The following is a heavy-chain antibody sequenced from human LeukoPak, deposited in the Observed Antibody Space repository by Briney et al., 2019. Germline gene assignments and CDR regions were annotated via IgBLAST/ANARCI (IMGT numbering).Heavy chain of an antibody. CDR3: ARVKPSGPKNAFDI. CDR2: INPNSGGT. CDR1: GYTFTGYY. J-gene: IGHJ3*02. D-gene: IGHD2-21*01. V-gene: IGHV1-2*02. Sequence: ASVKVSCKASGYTFTGYYIHWVRQAPGQGLEWMGWINPNSGGTNYAQKFQGRVTMTRDTSISTAYMELSRLRSDDTAVYYCARVKPSGPKNAFDIWGQGTMVTVSS.